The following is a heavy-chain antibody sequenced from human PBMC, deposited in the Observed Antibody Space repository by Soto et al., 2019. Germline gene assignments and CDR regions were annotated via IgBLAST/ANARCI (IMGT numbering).Heavy chain of an antibody. J-gene: IGHJ4*02. CDR2: IVPETGAT. V-gene: IGHV1-2*02. CDR1: GYTFTGHY. CDR3: GRGRSGQIVVFY. Sequence: ASVNFSCKASGYTFTGHYIHWVRQAPEQGPEWMGEIVPETGATRYAQKFRGRVTMTRDMSITTVYMELNNLSPDDTAVYYCGRGRSGQIVVFYWGQGTPVTVSS. D-gene: IGHD5-12*01.